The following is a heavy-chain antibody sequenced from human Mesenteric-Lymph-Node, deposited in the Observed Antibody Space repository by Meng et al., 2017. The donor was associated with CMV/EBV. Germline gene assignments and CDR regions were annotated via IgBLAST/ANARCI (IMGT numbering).Heavy chain of an antibody. CDR3: ARSYYDFWSGYYGLDY. J-gene: IGHJ4*02. CDR2: IYYSGTT. V-gene: IGHV4-59*01. D-gene: IGHD3-3*01. CDR1: GGSISSYY. Sequence: SETLSLTCTVSGGSISSYYWSWVRQPPGKGLEWIGYIYYSGTTNYTPSLKSRVTISVDTSKNQFSLRLSFVTAADTAVYYCARSYYDFWSGYYGLDYWGQGTLVTVSS.